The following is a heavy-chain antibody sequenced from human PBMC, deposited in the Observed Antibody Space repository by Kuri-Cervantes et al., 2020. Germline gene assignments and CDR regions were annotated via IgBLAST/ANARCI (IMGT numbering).Heavy chain of an antibody. CDR2: IYYSGST. J-gene: IGHJ6*03. CDR1: SGSISSSYW. Sequence: SETLSLTCGVSSGSISSSYWWSWVRQPPGKGLEWIGYIYYSGSTNYNPSLKSRVTISVDTSKNQFSLKLSSVTAADTAVYYCARRYLGEYYMDVWGKGTTVTVSS. D-gene: IGHD3-10*01. V-gene: IGHV4-4*02. CDR3: ARRYLGEYYMDV.